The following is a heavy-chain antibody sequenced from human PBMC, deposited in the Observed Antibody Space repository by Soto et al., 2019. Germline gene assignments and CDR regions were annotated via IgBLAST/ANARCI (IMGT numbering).Heavy chain of an antibody. Sequence: WGSLRLSCAASGFTFSSYAMHWVRQAPGMGLEWVALIWHDGSNKVYADSVKGRFTISRDNSKNTLNLQMNSLRVEDTAVYYCTRAAIKGELLDYWGQGTQVTVSS. J-gene: IGHJ4*02. D-gene: IGHD1-26*01. CDR2: IWHDGSNK. CDR1: GFTFSSYA. CDR3: TRAAIKGELLDY. V-gene: IGHV3-33*08.